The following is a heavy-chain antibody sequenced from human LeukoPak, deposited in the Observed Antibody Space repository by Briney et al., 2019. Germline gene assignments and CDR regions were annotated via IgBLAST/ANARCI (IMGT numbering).Heavy chain of an antibody. CDR2: IYYTGTT. D-gene: IGHD2/OR15-2a*01. J-gene: IGHJ5*02. Sequence: PSETLSLTCTVSGGSLSSSSYYWAWIRQPPGMGLEWIGSIYYTGTTNYNPSLRSRVTISVDTSKNQFSLKLSSVTAADTAVYYCARGAYLTSWGQGTLVTVSS. CDR3: ARGAYLTS. V-gene: IGHV4-39*07. CDR1: GGSLSSSSYY.